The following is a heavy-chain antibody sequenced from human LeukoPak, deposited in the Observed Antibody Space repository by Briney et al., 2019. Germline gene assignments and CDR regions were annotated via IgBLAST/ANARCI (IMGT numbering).Heavy chain of an antibody. D-gene: IGHD5-12*01. CDR2: VNCDGKTT. J-gene: IGHJ3*02. CDR1: GFTFSSDW. Sequence: PGGSLRLSCAASGFTFSSDWMHWVRQAPGKGLVWVSRVNCDGKTTNYADSVKGRFTISRDKAKNTVYLQMNSLRTEDTAVYYCARVGHRLATTPAAFDIWGQGTMVTVSS. V-gene: IGHV3-74*01. CDR3: ARVGHRLATTPAAFDI.